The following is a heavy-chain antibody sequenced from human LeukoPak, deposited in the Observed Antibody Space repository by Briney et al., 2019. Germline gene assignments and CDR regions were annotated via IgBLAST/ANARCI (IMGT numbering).Heavy chain of an antibody. Sequence: SETLSLTCTVSGGSITSYYWNWIRQPAGKGLEWIGRIDTSGSTNYNPSLKSRVTMSVDTSKNQFSLKLSSVTAADTAVYYRASGTSCFSWGQGTLVTVSS. CDR2: IDTSGST. CDR3: ASGTSCFS. V-gene: IGHV4-4*07. D-gene: IGHD2-2*01. CDR1: GGSITSYY. J-gene: IGHJ4*02.